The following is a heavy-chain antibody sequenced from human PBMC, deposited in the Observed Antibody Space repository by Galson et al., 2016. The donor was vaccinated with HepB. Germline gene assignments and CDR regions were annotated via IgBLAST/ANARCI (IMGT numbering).Heavy chain of an antibody. CDR2: ISSRSSTI. CDR3: AKVLFSYASSAALPHS. Sequence: SLRLSCAASGFTFSSYSMNWVRQAPGKGLEWVSYISSRSSTIYYADSVKGRFTISRDNNKDSLSLQMNTLRTEDTALYYCAKVLFSYASSAALPHSWGQGTLVTVSS. V-gene: IGHV3-48*04. D-gene: IGHD6-13*01. J-gene: IGHJ4*02. CDR1: GFTFSSYS.